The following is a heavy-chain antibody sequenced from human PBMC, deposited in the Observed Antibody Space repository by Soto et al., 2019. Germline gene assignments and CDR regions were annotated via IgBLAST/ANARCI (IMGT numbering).Heavy chain of an antibody. CDR2: LKEDGSQY. CDR3: ARETQYYAT. V-gene: IGHV3-7*04. Sequence: EMQLVDSGGGLVQPGDSLRLSCVASGFSFSNYWMAWVRQAPGKGLEWVANLKEDGSQYTYVASVKGRFTISRDNAENSLSLQMNSLRAEDTAVYYCARETQYYATWGQGTLVTVSS. D-gene: IGHD3-10*01. CDR1: GFSFSNYW. J-gene: IGHJ4*02.